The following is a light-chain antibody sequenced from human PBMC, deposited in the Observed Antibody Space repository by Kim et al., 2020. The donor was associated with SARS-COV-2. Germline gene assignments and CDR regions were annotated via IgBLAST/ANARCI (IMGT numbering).Light chain of an antibody. CDR3: QQYNSY. V-gene: IGKV1-5*01. CDR2: DAS. CDR1: QNIKGW. Sequence: GDRVTITCRASQNIKGWLAWYQQRPEKAPKVLIYDASTLGSGVPSRFSGSGFGTEFTLTISSLQPDDFATYYCQQYNSYFGQGTKLEI. J-gene: IGKJ2*01.